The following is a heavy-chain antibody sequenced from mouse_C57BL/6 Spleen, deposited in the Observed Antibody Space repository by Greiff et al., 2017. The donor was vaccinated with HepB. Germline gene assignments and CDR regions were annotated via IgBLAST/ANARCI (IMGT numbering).Heavy chain of an antibody. D-gene: IGHD3-2*02. J-gene: IGHJ4*01. CDR1: GFTFSDYY. CDR2: INYDGSST. V-gene: IGHV5-16*01. CDR3: ARDDSSGYVEGAMDY. Sequence: EVKLVESEGGLVQPGSSMKLSCTASGFTFSDYYMAWVRQVPEKGLEWVANINYDGSSTYYLDSLKSRFIISRDNAKNILYLQMSSLKSEDTATYYCARDDSSGYVEGAMDYWGQGTSVTVSS.